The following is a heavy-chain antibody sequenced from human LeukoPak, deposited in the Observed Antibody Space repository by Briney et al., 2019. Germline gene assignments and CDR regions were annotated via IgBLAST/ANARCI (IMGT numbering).Heavy chain of an antibody. V-gene: IGHV3-53*01. CDR1: GFTVSSNY. CDR3: AKVQDGSFWYEYFQH. D-gene: IGHD6-19*01. J-gene: IGHJ1*01. CDR2: IYSGGST. Sequence: GGSLRLSCAASGFTVSSNYMSWVRQAPGKGLEWVSVIYSGGSTYYADSVKGRFTISRDNSKNTLYLQVNSLRAEDTAVYYCAKVQDGSFWYEYFQHWGQGTLVTVSS.